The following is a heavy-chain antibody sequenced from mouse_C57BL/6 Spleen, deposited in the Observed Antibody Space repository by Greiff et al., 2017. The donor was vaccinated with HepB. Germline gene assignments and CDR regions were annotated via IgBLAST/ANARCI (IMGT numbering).Heavy chain of an antibody. CDR2: IDPENGDT. CDR1: GFNIKDDY. J-gene: IGHJ2*01. V-gene: IGHV14-4*01. D-gene: IGHD1-1*01. Sequence: VQLKESGAELVRPGASVKLSCTASGFNIKDDYMHWVKQRPEQGLEWIGWIDPENGDTEYASKFQGKATITADTSSNPAYLQLISLTSEDTAVYYCTTGYYGSSYYFDYWGQGTTLTVSS. CDR3: TTGYYGSSYYFDY.